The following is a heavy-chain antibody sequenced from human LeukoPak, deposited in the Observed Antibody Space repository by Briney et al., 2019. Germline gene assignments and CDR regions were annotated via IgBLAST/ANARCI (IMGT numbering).Heavy chain of an antibody. CDR2: INPNSGGT. Sequence: GASVKVSCKASGYTFTGYYMHWVRQAPGQGLEWMGRINPNSGGTNYAQKFQGRVTMTRDTSISTAYMVLSRLRSDDTAVYYCARDRDGLLWFGESDYWGQGTLVTVSS. CDR3: ARDRDGLLWFGESDY. V-gene: IGHV1-2*06. D-gene: IGHD3-10*01. J-gene: IGHJ4*02. CDR1: GYTFTGYY.